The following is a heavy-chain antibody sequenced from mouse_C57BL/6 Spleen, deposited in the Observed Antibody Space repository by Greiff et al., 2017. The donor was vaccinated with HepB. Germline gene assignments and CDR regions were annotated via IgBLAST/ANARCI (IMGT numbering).Heavy chain of an antibody. J-gene: IGHJ1*03. CDR2: INYDGSST. D-gene: IGHD2-3*01. Sequence: EVQRVESEGGLVQPGSSMKLSCTASGFTFSDYYMAWVRQVPEKGLEWVANINYDGSSTYYLDSLKSRFIISRDNAKNILYLQMSSLKSEDTATYYCARFDGNWYFDVWGTGTTVTVSS. V-gene: IGHV5-16*01. CDR1: GFTFSDYY. CDR3: ARFDGNWYFDV.